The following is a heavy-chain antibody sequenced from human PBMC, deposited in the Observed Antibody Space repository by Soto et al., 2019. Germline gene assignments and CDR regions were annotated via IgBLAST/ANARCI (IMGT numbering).Heavy chain of an antibody. V-gene: IGHV4-34*01. CDR1: GGSFSGYY. Sequence: SETLSLTCAVYGGSFSGYYWSWIRQPPGKGLEWIGEINHSGSTNYNPSLKSRVTISVDTSKNQFSLKLSSVTAADTAVYYCARGLVVPAAIVFLGFDPWGQGTLVTVSS. D-gene: IGHD2-2*02. CDR2: INHSGST. J-gene: IGHJ5*02. CDR3: ARGLVVPAAIVFLGFDP.